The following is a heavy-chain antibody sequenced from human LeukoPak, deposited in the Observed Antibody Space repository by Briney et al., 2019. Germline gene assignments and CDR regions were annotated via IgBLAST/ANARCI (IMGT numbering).Heavy chain of an antibody. CDR3: ARDTAGDIVVVPSGGMDV. CDR1: GFTFSSYS. Sequence: GGSLRLSCAASGFTFSSYSMNWVRQAPGKGLEWVSSISSSSSYIYYADSVKGRFTISRDNAKNSLYLQMSSLRAEDTAVYYCARDTAGDIVVVPSGGMDVWGQGTTVTVSS. V-gene: IGHV3-21*01. CDR2: ISSSSSYI. J-gene: IGHJ6*02. D-gene: IGHD2-2*01.